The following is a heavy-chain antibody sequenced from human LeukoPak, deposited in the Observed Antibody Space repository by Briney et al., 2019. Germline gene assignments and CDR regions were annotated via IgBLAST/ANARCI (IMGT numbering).Heavy chain of an antibody. Sequence: SETLSLTCTVSGDSFSSHYWTWIRQPPGKGLEWIGYISYRGSTNYNPSLKSRVTISVDTSKNQFSLKLSSVTAADTAVYYCARVRDRSGYFYDFDYWGQGTLVTVSS. J-gene: IGHJ4*02. CDR1: GDSFSSHY. CDR3: ARVRDRSGYFYDFDY. D-gene: IGHD3-22*01. V-gene: IGHV4-59*11. CDR2: ISYRGST.